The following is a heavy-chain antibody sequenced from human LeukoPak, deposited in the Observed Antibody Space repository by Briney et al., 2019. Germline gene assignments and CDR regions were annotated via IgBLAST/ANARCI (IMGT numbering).Heavy chain of an antibody. J-gene: IGHJ4*02. CDR1: GGTFSSYA. CDR3: AREKGVWGGYLLDY. D-gene: IGHD3-16*02. Sequence: ASVKVSCKASGGTFSSYAISWVRQAPGQGLEWMGGIIPIFGTANYAQKFQGRVTITADESTSTAYMELSSLRSEDTAVYYCAREKGVWGGYLLDYWGQGTLVTVSS. V-gene: IGHV1-69*13. CDR2: IIPIFGTA.